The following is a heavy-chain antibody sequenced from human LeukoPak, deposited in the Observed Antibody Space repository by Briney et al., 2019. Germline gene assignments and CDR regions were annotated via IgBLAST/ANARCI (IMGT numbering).Heavy chain of an antibody. D-gene: IGHD3-10*01. Sequence: GGSLRLSCAASGFTFSSYWMSWVRQAPGKGVEWVAHIKQDGSEKYYVDSVKGRFTISRANAKNSLYLQMNSLRAEATAVYYCARVGMVRGVTAAAFDYWGQGTLVTVSS. V-gene: IGHV3-7*01. CDR2: IKQDGSEK. CDR1: GFTFSSYW. CDR3: ARVGMVRGVTAAAFDY. J-gene: IGHJ4*02.